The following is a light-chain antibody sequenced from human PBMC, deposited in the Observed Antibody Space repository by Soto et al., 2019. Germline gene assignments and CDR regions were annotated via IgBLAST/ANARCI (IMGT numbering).Light chain of an antibody. CDR2: GAT. V-gene: IGKV3-20*01. J-gene: IGKJ1*01. CDR3: QHYGSSSWK. CDR1: QSVTSLP. Sequence: EIVLTQSPGTLSLSTGERATLACRASQSVTSLPLARYQHNSGQAPRLLIFGATSRATGIPDKFRGSGSGTYFTLTISRLEPDDFAVYCCQHYGSSSWKFGQGTKVDI.